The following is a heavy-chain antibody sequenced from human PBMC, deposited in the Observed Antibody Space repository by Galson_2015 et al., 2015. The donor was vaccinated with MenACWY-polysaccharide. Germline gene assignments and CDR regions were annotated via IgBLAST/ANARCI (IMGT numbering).Heavy chain of an antibody. CDR2: IYSGGRT. Sequence: SLRLSCAASGFTVSSNYMSWVRQAPGKGLEWVSIIYSGGRTYYADSVKGRFTISRDNSKNTLDLQMNSLRAEDTAVYYWARGADGFDIWGQGTMVTVSS. J-gene: IGHJ3*02. CDR1: GFTVSSNY. CDR3: ARGADGFDI. V-gene: IGHV3-53*01.